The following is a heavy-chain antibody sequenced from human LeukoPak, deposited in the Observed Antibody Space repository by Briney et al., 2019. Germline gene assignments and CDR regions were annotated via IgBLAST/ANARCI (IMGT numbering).Heavy chain of an antibody. D-gene: IGHD5-18*01. CDR3: AKDDSHYYYYGMDV. Sequence: PSETLSLTCTVSGGSISSSSYYWGWIRQAPGKGLEWVSAISGSGGSTYYADSVKGRFTISRDNSKNTLYLQMNSLRAEDMAVYYCAKDDSHYYYYGMDVWGQGNTVTVSS. CDR1: GGSISSSSYY. J-gene: IGHJ6*02. V-gene: IGHV3-23*01. CDR2: ISGSGGST.